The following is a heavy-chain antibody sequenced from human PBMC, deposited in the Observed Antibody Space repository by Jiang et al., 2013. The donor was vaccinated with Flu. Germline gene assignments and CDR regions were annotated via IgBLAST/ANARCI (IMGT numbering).Heavy chain of an antibody. V-gene: IGHV1-69*01. Sequence: KVSCKASGVSFSSPFAFSWVRQAPGQGLEWMGGIIPIFGTANYAQKFQGRVTITADESTSTAYMELSSLRSEDTAVYYCARDGEHCSGGSCYWAPSSWFDPWGQGTLVTVSS. J-gene: IGHJ5*02. CDR1: GVSFSSPFA. CDR3: ARDGEHCSGGSCYWAPSSWFDP. CDR2: IIPIFGTA. D-gene: IGHD2-15*01.